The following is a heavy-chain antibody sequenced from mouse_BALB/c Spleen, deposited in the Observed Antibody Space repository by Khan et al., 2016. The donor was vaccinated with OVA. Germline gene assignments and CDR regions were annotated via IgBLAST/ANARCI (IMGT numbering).Heavy chain of an antibody. J-gene: IGHJ3*01. CDR1: GFSLTTYG. CDR2: ICAVGST. CDR3: ARAYYYGTWFAY. Sequence: QVQLKESGPGLVAPSQSLSITCTVSGFSLTTYGVHWVRQPPGKGLEWLGVICAVGSTYYNSALMSRLSIRKDNSQSHAYLKMNSLQTEDTARYYWARAYYYGTWFAYWGQGTLVTVSA. D-gene: IGHD1-1*01. V-gene: IGHV2-9*02.